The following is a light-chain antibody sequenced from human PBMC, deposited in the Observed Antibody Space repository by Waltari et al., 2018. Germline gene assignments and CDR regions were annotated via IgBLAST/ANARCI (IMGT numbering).Light chain of an antibody. CDR2: TNN. Sequence: QSVLTQPPSASGTPGQRVTIACSGSSSNIGRNTVNWYQQLPGTAPKLLIYTNNQRPSGFPGRFSGSKSGTSASLAISGLQSEDEADYYCAAWDDSLKRVVFGGGTKLTVL. V-gene: IGLV1-44*01. J-gene: IGLJ2*01. CDR3: AAWDDSLKRVV. CDR1: SSNIGRNT.